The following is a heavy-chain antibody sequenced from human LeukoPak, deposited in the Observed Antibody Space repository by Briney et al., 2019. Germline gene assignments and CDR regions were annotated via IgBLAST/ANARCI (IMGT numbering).Heavy chain of an antibody. CDR3: ARGTSCGSKCFFDY. D-gene: IGHD2-21*01. CDR1: GGSISGYY. V-gene: IGHV4-4*07. Sequence: SETLSLTCKVSGGSISGYYGSWIRQPAGKGLEWIGRLDSNGSTNYNSSLKSRVTMSIARSQFSLRLTSVTAADTAIYYCARGTSCGSKCFFDYWGQGILVTVSS. CDR2: LDSNGST. J-gene: IGHJ4*02.